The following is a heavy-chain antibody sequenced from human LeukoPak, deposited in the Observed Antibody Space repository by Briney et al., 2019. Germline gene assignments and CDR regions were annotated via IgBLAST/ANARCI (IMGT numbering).Heavy chain of an antibody. CDR1: GGTFSSYA. Sequence: SVEVSCKASGGTFSSYAISWVRQAPGQGLEWMGRIIPILGIANYAQKFQGRVTITADKSTSTAYMELSSLRSEDTAVYYCAREVVGASQEGYYYYGMDVWGQGTTVTVSS. D-gene: IGHD1-26*01. V-gene: IGHV1-69*04. J-gene: IGHJ6*02. CDR2: IIPILGIA. CDR3: AREVVGASQEGYYYYGMDV.